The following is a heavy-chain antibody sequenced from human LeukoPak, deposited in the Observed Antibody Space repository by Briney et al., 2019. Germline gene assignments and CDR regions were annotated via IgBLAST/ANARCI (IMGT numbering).Heavy chain of an antibody. J-gene: IGHJ5*02. CDR2: INPNSGGT. V-gene: IGHV1-2*02. D-gene: IGHD4-17*01. CDR1: GYTLTELS. CDR3: ARPYGDNDLDWFDP. Sequence: ASGKVSCKVSGYTLTELSMHWVRQAPGKGLEWMGWINPNSGGTNYAQKFQGRVTMTRDTSISTAYMELSRLRSDDTAVYYCARPYGDNDLDWFDPWGQGTLVTVSS.